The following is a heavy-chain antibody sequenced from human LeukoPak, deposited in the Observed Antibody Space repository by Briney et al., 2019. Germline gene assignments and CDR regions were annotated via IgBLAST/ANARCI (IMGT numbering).Heavy chain of an antibody. CDR1: GFTFTTYW. J-gene: IGHJ6*02. CDR2: TNSDGSIT. Sequence: GGSLRLSCAASGFTFTTYWMHWVRQAPGKGLVWVSHTNSDGSITSYADSVKGRFTISRDNAKNTLYLQMNSLRAEDTAVYYCARDAVDTANAVWGQGTTVTVSS. D-gene: IGHD5-18*01. V-gene: IGHV3-74*01. CDR3: ARDAVDTANAV.